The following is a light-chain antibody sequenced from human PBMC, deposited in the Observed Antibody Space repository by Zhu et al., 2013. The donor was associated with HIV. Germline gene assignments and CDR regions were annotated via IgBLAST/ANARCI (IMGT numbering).Light chain of an antibody. CDR3: GTWDSSLTVVL. V-gene: IGLV1-51*01. CDR2: DNN. CDR1: NSNIGNNY. Sequence: QSVLTQPPSVSAAPGQKVTISCSGSNSNIGNNYVSWYQQLPGTAPKLLIYDNNKRPSGIPARFSGSKSGTSATLGITGLQTGDEADYYCGTWDSSLTVVLFGGGTKLTVL. J-gene: IGLJ2*01.